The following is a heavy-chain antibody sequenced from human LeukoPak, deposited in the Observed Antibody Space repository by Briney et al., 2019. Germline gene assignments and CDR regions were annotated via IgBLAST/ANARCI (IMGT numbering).Heavy chain of an antibody. CDR2: ISYDGSNK. J-gene: IGHJ5*02. CDR1: GFTFSSYA. V-gene: IGHV3-30-3*01. CDR3: ARDQGYSYGYDA. Sequence: GGSLGLSCAASGFTFSSYAMHWVRQAPGKGLEWVAVISYDGSNKYYADSVKGRFTISRDNSKNTLYLQMNSLRAEDTAVYYCARDQGYSYGYDAWGQGTLVTVSS. D-gene: IGHD5-18*01.